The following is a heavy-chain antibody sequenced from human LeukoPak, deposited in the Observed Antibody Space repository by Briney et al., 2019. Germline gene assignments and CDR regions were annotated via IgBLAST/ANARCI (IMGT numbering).Heavy chain of an antibody. CDR2: ISYDGSNK. V-gene: IGHV3-30-3*01. Sequence: GGSLRLSCAASGFTFSSYAMHWVRQAPGKGLEWVAVISYDGSNKYYADSVKGRFTISRDNSKNTLYLQMNSLRAEDTAVYYCAKEGYCSSTSCYKRGFDYWGQGTLVTVSS. D-gene: IGHD2-2*02. CDR1: GFTFSSYA. J-gene: IGHJ4*02. CDR3: AKEGYCSSTSCYKRGFDY.